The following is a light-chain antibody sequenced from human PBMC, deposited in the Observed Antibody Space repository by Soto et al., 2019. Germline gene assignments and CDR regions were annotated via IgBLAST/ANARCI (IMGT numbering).Light chain of an antibody. V-gene: IGKV3-15*01. CDR3: QQYNDWPPT. CDR2: GAS. Sequence: EIVMTQSPATLSASPGERATLSCRASRGVGGTLAGYQQKPGQAPRLLIYGASTRATGIPARFSGSGSGTEFTLSIGSLQSEDFAVYYCQQYNDWPPTFGQGTKVEIK. J-gene: IGKJ1*01. CDR1: RGVGGT.